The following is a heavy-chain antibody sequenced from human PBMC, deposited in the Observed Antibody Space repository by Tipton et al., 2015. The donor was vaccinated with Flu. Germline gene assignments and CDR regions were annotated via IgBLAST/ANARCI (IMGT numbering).Heavy chain of an antibody. Sequence: SLRLSCAVSGFTFSNYWMHWVRHAPGKGLVWVSWIDSDGTTTGYADSMKGRFTISRDNAKNIVYLQMNGLTAEDTAVYYCARWGYNSRWYGFFDYWGQGTLVTVSS. V-gene: IGHV3-74*01. CDR2: IDSDGTTT. J-gene: IGHJ4*02. CDR3: ARWGYNSRWYGFFDY. CDR1: GFTFSNYW. D-gene: IGHD6-13*01.